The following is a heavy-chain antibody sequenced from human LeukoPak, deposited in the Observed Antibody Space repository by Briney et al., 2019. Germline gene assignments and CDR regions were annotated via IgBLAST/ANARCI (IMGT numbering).Heavy chain of an antibody. CDR1: GGSISSSSYH. J-gene: IGHJ5*02. D-gene: IGHD2-2*01. Sequence: SETLSLTCTVSGGSISSSSYHWGWIRQPPGKGLEWIGSIYYSGSTYYNPSLKSRVTISVDTSKNQFSLKLSSVTAADTAVYYCARRDRCSSTSCYGWFDPWGQGTLVTVSS. V-gene: IGHV4-39*01. CDR3: ARRDRCSSTSCYGWFDP. CDR2: IYYSGST.